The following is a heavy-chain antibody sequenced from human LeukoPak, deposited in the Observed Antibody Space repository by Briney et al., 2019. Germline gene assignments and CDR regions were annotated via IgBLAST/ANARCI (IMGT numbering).Heavy chain of an antibody. CDR3: ARDQEGFDY. Sequence: ASVNVSCKASGYTFTNNYLHWVRQAPGQGLEWMGMIYPRDGSTSYAQNFQGRVAVTRDTSTTTVHMELRGLRSEDTAVYYCARDQEGFDYWGQGTVVTVSS. CDR1: GYTFTNNY. J-gene: IGHJ4*02. V-gene: IGHV1-46*01. CDR2: IYPRDGST.